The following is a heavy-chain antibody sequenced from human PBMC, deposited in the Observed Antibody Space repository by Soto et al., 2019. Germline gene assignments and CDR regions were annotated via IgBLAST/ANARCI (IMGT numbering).Heavy chain of an antibody. D-gene: IGHD3-9*01. Sequence: GGSLRLSCAASGFTFSSYAMSWVRQAPGKGLEWVSAISGSGGSTYYADSVKGRFTISRDNSKNTLYLQMNSLRAEDTAVYYCATRLRYFDWLLRGAGGMDVWGQGTTVTVSS. CDR1: GFTFSSYA. V-gene: IGHV3-23*01. CDR3: ATRLRYFDWLLRGAGGMDV. J-gene: IGHJ6*02. CDR2: ISGSGGST.